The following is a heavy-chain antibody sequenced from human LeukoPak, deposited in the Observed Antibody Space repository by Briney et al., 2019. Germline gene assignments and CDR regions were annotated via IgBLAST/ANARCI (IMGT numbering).Heavy chain of an antibody. V-gene: IGHV4-61*02. D-gene: IGHD1-26*01. CDR1: GGSIGSGSYY. J-gene: IGHJ4*02. Sequence: SETLSLTCTVSGGSIGSGSYYWSWIRQPAGKGLEWIGRIYTTGTTNYNPSLKSRVTISVDTSKNQFSLNLTSVTAADTAVYYCARERAYSGTYPYFDFWGQGTLVTVSS. CDR3: ARERAYSGTYPYFDF. CDR2: IYTTGTT.